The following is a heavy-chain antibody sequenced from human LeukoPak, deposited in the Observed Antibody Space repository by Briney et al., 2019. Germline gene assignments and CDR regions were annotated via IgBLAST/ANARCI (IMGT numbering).Heavy chain of an antibody. D-gene: IGHD6-13*01. CDR1: GSTFSRYS. J-gene: IGHJ4*02. Sequence: GPSLRPSCAAAGSTFSRYSMNWVRQPPGKWLEWDSSISSGDDFIYYADSVKGRFSISRDNAKNSLLLQMNSLRAEDTAVYYCAGVAVAAAGTDYWGQGTLVTVSS. CDR2: ISSGDDFI. CDR3: AGVAVAAAGTDY. V-gene: IGHV3-21*01.